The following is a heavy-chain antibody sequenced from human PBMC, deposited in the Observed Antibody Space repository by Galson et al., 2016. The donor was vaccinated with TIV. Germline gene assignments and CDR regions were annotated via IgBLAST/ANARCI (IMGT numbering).Heavy chain of an antibody. D-gene: IGHD2-2*01. CDR3: ARDHQYANHYYQGLDV. CDR2: ILYDGST. CDR1: GDSMTTGTYY. J-gene: IGHJ6*02. Sequence: SETLSLTCAVSGDSMTTGTYYWAWIRQSPGKGLQWIASILYDGSTYSNPSLRSRVTISVDTAKNQFSLRLSSVTAADTAIYYCARDHQYANHYYQGLDVWGHGTTVTVSS. V-gene: IGHV4-39*07.